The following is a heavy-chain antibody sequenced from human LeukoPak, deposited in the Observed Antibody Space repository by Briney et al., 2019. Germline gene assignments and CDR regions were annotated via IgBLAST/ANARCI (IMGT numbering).Heavy chain of an antibody. V-gene: IGHV1-69*01. CDR2: IIPIFGTA. CDR1: GGTFSSYA. D-gene: IGHD3-3*01. CDR3: GGDRGTIFGVVTAYYYYYMDV. Sequence: SVKVSCKASGGTFSSYAISWVRQAPGQGLEWMGGIIPIFGTANYAQKFQGSVTITADESTSTAYMELSSLRSEDTAVYYCGGDRGTIFGVVTAYYYYYMDVWGKGTTVTVSS. J-gene: IGHJ6*03.